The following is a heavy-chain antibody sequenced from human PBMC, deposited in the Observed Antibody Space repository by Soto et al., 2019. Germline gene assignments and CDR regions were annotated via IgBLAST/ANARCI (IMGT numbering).Heavy chain of an antibody. J-gene: IGHJ4*02. CDR3: VRGGGGGQFDS. D-gene: IGHD2-21*01. CDR2: ISPKSNYK. V-gene: IGHV3-11*06. CDR1: GFTFSDFY. Sequence: GSLRLSCEVSGFTFSDFYMSWIRQSPGKGLEWLSYISPKSNYKQYAESVKGRHTISRDNAKNSLSLQMSSLRVEDTAVYYCVRGGGGGQFDSWGQGTLVTVPS.